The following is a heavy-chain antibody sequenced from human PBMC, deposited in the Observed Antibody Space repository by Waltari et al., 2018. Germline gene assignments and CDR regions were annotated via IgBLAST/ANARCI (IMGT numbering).Heavy chain of an antibody. D-gene: IGHD3-22*01. CDR3: ATTRFYYDSSGYPTDALDI. Sequence: QVQLQQWGAGLLKPSETLSLTCAVYGGSFSGYYWSWIRQPPGKGLAWIGEINHSGSTNYNPSLKSRVTISVDTSKNQFSLKLSSVTAADTAVYYCATTRFYYDSSGYPTDALDIWGQGTMVTVSS. CDR2: INHSGST. J-gene: IGHJ3*02. V-gene: IGHV4-34*01. CDR1: GGSFSGYY.